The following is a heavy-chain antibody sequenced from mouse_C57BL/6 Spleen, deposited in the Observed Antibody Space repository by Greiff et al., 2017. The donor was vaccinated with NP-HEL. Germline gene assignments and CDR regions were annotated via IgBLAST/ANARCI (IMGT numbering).Heavy chain of an antibody. CDR3: ARSDDYGAWFAY. CDR1: GYSFTGYY. V-gene: IGHV1-42*01. J-gene: IGHJ3*01. D-gene: IGHD2-4*01. CDR2: INPSTGGT. Sequence: VQLQQSGPELVKPGASVKISCKASGYSFTGYYMNWVKQSPEKSLEWIGEINPSTGGTTYNQKFKAKATLTVDKSSSTAYMQLKSLTSEDSAVYYCARSDDYGAWFAYWGQGTLVTVSA.